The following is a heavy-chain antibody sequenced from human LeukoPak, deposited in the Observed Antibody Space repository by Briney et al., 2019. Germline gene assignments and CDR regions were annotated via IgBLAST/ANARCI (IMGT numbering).Heavy chain of an antibody. CDR1: GFTFSDYY. D-gene: IGHD2-21*01. J-gene: IGHJ6*03. Sequence: PGGSLRLSCAASGFTFSDYYMSWIRQAPGKGLEWVSYISSSGSTIYYADSVKGRFTISRDNAKNSLYLQMNSLRAEDTAVYYCARDKAPYRYYMDVWGKGTTVTVSS. CDR2: ISSSGSTI. V-gene: IGHV3-11*04. CDR3: ARDKAPYRYYMDV.